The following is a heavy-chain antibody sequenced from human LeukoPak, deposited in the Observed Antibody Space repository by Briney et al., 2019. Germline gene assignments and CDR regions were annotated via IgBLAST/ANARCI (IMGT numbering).Heavy chain of an antibody. CDR3: ASSGYDLDWYFDL. V-gene: IGHV3-21*01. CDR1: GFTFSTYT. Sequence: GGSLRLSCAASGFTFSTYTINWVRQAPGKGLRWVSSMSSSGDSIHLADSVKGRFSISRDSANNSLYLQMNSLGAEDTAVYYCASSGYDLDWYFDLWGRGTLVTVSS. CDR2: MSSSGDSI. J-gene: IGHJ2*01. D-gene: IGHD5-12*01.